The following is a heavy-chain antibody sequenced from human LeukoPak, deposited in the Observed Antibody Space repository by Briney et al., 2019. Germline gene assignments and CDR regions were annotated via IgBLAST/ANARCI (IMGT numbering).Heavy chain of an antibody. Sequence: SSETLSLTCTLSGGSISVRNYYWAWIRQPPGMGLEFVASVFYRGTTYYNPSLKSRVTISIDTFKNQFSLKLTSVTAADTAVYYCARLPYSSGWFDAFDIWGQGTVVTVSS. CDR1: GGSISVRNYY. D-gene: IGHD6-19*01. CDR2: VFYRGTT. CDR3: ARLPYSSGWFDAFDI. J-gene: IGHJ3*02. V-gene: IGHV4-39*01.